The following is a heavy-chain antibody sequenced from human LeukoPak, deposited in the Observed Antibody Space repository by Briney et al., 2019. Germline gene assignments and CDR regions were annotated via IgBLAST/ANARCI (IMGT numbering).Heavy chain of an antibody. D-gene: IGHD3-9*01. CDR2: ISGSGGST. J-gene: IGHJ4*02. CDR1: GFTFTSYA. V-gene: IGHV3-23*01. CDR3: AKITYYDILTGYLVAPYFDY. Sequence: GGSLRLSCAASGFTFTSYAMSWVRQAPGKGLEWVSAISGSGGSTYYADSVKGRFTISRDNSKNTLYLQMNSLRAEDTAVYYCAKITYYDILTGYLVAPYFDYWGQGTLVTVSS.